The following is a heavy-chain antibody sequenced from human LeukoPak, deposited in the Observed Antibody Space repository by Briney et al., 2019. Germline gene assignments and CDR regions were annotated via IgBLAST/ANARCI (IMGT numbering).Heavy chain of an antibody. CDR2: ISYDGSDK. Sequence: GGSLKLSCQPSGFTFRTYAFHWVRQPPGKVLEWVPVISYDGSDKNYADSVKGRFTISRDNSKDTLYLQMNGLSAEDTAVYYCARPWACSSASCYTSYFDYWGQGTLVTVSS. V-gene: IGHV3-30*16. CDR3: ARPWACSSASCYTSYFDY. D-gene: IGHD2-2*02. CDR1: GFTFRTYA. J-gene: IGHJ4*02.